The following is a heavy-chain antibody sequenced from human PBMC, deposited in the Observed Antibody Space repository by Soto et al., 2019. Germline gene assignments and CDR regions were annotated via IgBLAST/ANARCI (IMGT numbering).Heavy chain of an antibody. CDR3: ARVGDIVVVPAVPYWFDP. D-gene: IGHD2-2*01. CDR1: GYTFTSYA. V-gene: IGHV1-3*01. Sequence: ASVKVSCKASGYTFTSYAMQWVRQAPGQRLEWMGWINAGNGNTKYSQKYQGRVTITRDTSASTAYMELSSLRSVDTAVYYCARVGDIVVVPAVPYWFDPWGQGTLVTV. CDR2: INAGNGNT. J-gene: IGHJ5*02.